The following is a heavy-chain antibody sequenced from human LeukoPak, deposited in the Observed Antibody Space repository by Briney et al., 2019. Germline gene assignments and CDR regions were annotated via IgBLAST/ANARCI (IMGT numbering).Heavy chain of an antibody. CDR3: ARDRGGVLWFGELLVDY. Sequence: PGGSLRLSCAASGFTFSSYGMHWVRQAPGKGLEWVAFIRYDGSNKYYADSVKGRFTISRDNSKNTLYLQMNSLRAEDTAVYYCARDRGGVLWFGELLVDYRGQGTLVTVSS. CDR1: GFTFSSYG. D-gene: IGHD3-10*01. V-gene: IGHV3-30*02. CDR2: IRYDGSNK. J-gene: IGHJ4*02.